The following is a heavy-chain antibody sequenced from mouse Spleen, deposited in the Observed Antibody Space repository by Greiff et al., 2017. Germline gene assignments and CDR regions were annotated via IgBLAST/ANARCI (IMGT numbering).Heavy chain of an antibody. D-gene: IGHD1-1*01. J-gene: IGHJ2*01. CDR2: IYPSDSYT. CDR1: GYTFTSYW. CDR3: AWEYGSDY. V-gene: IGHV1-69*01. Sequence: QVQLQQPGAELVMPGASVKLSCKASGYTFTSYWMHWVKQRPGHGLEWIGEIYPSDSYTNYNQKFKGKATLTADTSSSTAYMQLSSLTSEDSAVYYCAWEYGSDYWGQGTALTVSS.